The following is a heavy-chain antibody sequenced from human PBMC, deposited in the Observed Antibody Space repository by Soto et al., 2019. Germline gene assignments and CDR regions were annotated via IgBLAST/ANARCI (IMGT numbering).Heavy chain of an antibody. D-gene: IGHD3-10*01. Sequence: QVQLQESGPGLVKPSQTLSLTCTVSGGSVRRGNYYWSWIRQFPGKGLEWIGYISNSGRTHYNPSLMSRITILVDTSKNQFFLELRSVTAADTALYYCARADYATGSYYPDYWGQGTPVTVSS. V-gene: IGHV4-31*03. CDR2: ISNSGRT. J-gene: IGHJ4*02. CDR3: ARADYATGSYYPDY. CDR1: GGSVRRGNYY.